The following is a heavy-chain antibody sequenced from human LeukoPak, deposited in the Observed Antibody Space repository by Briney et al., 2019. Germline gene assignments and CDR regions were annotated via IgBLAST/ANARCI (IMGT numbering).Heavy chain of an antibody. Sequence: GGSLRLSCAASGFTFDDYAMHWVRQAPGKGLEWVSGISWNSGSIGYADSVKDRFTISRDNAKNSLYLQMNSLRAEDTALYYCAKVTGSGSSSFDYWGQGTLVTVSS. CDR3: AKVTGSGSSSFDY. D-gene: IGHD3-10*01. CDR1: GFTFDDYA. J-gene: IGHJ4*02. CDR2: ISWNSGSI. V-gene: IGHV3-9*01.